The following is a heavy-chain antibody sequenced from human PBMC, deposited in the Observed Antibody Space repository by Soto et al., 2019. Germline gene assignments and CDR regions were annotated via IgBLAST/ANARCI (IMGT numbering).Heavy chain of an antibody. CDR2: ISSTSNTI. CDR1: GFTFSTYS. CDR3: ARDQRLETENWFDP. J-gene: IGHJ5*02. V-gene: IGHV3-48*01. D-gene: IGHD6-25*01. Sequence: EVQLVESGGGLVQPGGSLRLSCAASGFTFSTYSMNWVRQAPGKGLEWVSYISSTSNTILYADSVRGRFTISRDNAKNSLYLQMNSLRAEDTAVYYCARDQRLETENWFDPWGQGNLVTVSS.